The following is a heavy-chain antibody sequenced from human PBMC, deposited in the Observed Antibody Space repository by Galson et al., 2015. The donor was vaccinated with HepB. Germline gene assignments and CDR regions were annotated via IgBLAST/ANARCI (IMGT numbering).Heavy chain of an antibody. D-gene: IGHD4-17*01. CDR1: GGSFSGYY. J-gene: IGHJ6*02. Sequence: SETLSLTCAVYGGSFSGYYWSWIRQPPGKGLEWIGEINHSGSTNYNPSLKSRVTISVDASKNQFSLSVSSVTAADTAVYYCARDSTANYYYYNGMDVWGQGTTVTVSS. CDR2: INHSGST. CDR3: ARDSTANYYYYNGMDV. V-gene: IGHV4-34*01.